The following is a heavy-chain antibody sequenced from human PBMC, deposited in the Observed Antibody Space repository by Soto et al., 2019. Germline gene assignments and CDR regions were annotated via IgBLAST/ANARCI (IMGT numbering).Heavy chain of an antibody. J-gene: IGHJ4*02. D-gene: IGHD4-4*01. CDR3: ARATYSNAWYRFDL. CDR1: GFTFSGYW. Sequence: HPGGSLRLSCEASGFTFSGYWMSWVRQAPGKGRGWVADIKHDGSVQYYVDSVKGRFTISRDNAKKLLYLQMNGLRAEDTALYYCARATYSNAWYRFDLWGQGTLVTVSS. CDR2: IKHDGSVQ. V-gene: IGHV3-7*03.